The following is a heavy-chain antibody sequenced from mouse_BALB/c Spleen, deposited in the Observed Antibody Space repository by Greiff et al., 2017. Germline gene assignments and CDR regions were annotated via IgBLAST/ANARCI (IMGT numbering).Heavy chain of an antibody. D-gene: IGHD2-5*01. CDR2: IDPENGDT. Sequence: EVKLMESGAELVRPGASVKLSCTASGFNIKDYYMHWVTQRPEQGLEWIGWIDPENGDTEYAPNFQGKATMTADTSSNTAYLQLSSLTSEDTAVYYCAALYYSNDGAMDYWGQGTSVTVSS. CDR1: GFNIKDYY. J-gene: IGHJ4*01. V-gene: IGHV14-4*02. CDR3: AALYYSNDGAMDY.